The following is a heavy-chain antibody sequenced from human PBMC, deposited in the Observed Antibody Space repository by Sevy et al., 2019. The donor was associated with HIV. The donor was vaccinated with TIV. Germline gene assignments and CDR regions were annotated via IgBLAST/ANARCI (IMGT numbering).Heavy chain of an antibody. J-gene: IGHJ4*02. CDR3: ARSGKKAVAPLY. D-gene: IGHD6-19*01. Sequence: GGSLRLSCAASGFTFSEYGIHWVRQAPDKGLEWVSVIYSGGSTYYADSVKGRFTISRDNSKNTLYLQMNSLRAEDTAVYYCARSGKKAVAPLYWGQGTLVTVSS. V-gene: IGHV3-NL1*01. CDR2: IYSGGST. CDR1: GFTFSEYG.